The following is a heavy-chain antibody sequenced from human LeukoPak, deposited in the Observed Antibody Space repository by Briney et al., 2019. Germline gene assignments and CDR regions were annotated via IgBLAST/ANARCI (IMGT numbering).Heavy chain of an antibody. CDR2: INLNSGAT. CDR1: GYTFTDYY. Sequence: GASVKVSCKASGYTFTDYYMHWVRQAPGQGLEWMGWINLNSGATNYAQNFQGRVTMTRDTSISTAYMVLSGLRSDDTVVYYCARDEDTSSDNAFDIWGQGTMVTVSS. J-gene: IGHJ3*02. D-gene: IGHD2-21*01. CDR3: ARDEDTSSDNAFDI. V-gene: IGHV1-2*02.